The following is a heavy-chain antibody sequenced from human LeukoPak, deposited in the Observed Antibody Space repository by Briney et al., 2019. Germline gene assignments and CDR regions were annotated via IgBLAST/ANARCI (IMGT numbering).Heavy chain of an antibody. CDR2: INHSGST. V-gene: IGHV4-34*01. J-gene: IGHJ5*02. CDR3: ARGTYYYGSGSYLNWFDP. CDR1: GGSFSGYY. Sequence: TSETLSLTCAVYGGSFSGYYWSWLRQPPGKGLEWIGEINHSGSTNYNPSLKSRVTISVDTSKNQFSLKLSSVTAADTAVYYCARGTYYYGSGSYLNWFDPWGQGTLVTVSS. D-gene: IGHD3-10*01.